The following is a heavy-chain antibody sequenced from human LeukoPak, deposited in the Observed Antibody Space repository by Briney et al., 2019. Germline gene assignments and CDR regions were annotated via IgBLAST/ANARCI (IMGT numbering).Heavy chain of an antibody. CDR2: IYYSKNT. Sequence: SETLSLTCTVSGGSISSSSAYWGWIRQPPGKGLEWIGSIYYSKNTYYNPSLKSRVAISVDKSENHISLWLTSVTAADTAVYYCAREGGPYRPLDYSGQGTLVTVSP. V-gene: IGHV4-39*07. J-gene: IGHJ4*02. CDR1: GGSISSSSAY. CDR3: AREGGPYRPLDY.